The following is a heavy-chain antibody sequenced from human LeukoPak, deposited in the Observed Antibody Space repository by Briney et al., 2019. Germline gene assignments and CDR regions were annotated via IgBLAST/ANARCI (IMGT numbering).Heavy chain of an antibody. D-gene: IGHD3-10*01. Sequence: GGSLRLSCEASGFTFSSYSMNWVRQAPGKGLEWVSCISGSSSFIYYADSLKGRFTISRDNAKNSLYLQTNSLRAEDTAVYYCARAGQEWFGELGFDQWGQGTLVIVSS. CDR3: ARAGQEWFGELGFDQ. V-gene: IGHV3-21*01. CDR2: ISGSSSFI. J-gene: IGHJ4*02. CDR1: GFTFSSYS.